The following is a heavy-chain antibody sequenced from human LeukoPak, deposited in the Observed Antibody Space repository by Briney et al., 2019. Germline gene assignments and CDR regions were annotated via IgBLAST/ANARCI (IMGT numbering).Heavy chain of an antibody. J-gene: IGHJ4*02. CDR1: GASITTYY. D-gene: IGHD1-26*01. CDR2: IHFSGSA. CDR3: ARDILDVGATHYFDY. V-gene: IGHV4-59*01. Sequence: PSETLSLTCTVSGASITTYYWSWIRQPPGKGLEYIGQIHFSGSANYNPSLKSRVAMSLDASKNQFSLMVSSVTAADTAIYYCARDILDVGATHYFDYWGQGSLLTVSS.